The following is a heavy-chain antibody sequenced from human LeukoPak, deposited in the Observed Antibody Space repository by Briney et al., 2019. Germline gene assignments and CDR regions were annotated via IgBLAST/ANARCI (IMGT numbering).Heavy chain of an antibody. CDR1: GFTFSTYA. J-gene: IGHJ4*02. Sequence: PGGSLRLSCAASGFTFSTYAMSWVRLAPGKGLEWVSALSGSGVYTHYADSVKGRFTISRDNSKNTLYLQMNSLRAEDTAVYYCAKGWEYSSGFDSWGQGTLVTVSP. D-gene: IGHD6-19*01. CDR3: AKGWEYSSGFDS. CDR2: LSGSGVYT. V-gene: IGHV3-23*01.